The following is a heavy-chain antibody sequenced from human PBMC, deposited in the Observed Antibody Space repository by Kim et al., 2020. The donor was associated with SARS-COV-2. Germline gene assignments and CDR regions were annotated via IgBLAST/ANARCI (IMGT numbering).Heavy chain of an antibody. CDR3: AREPYYNGSGSYDY. J-gene: IGHJ4*02. V-gene: IGHV3-53*01. Sequence: VRGRVNLTRDNSNNTLYLQTNSLREEDTAVYYCAREPYYNGSGSYDYWGQGTLVTVSS. D-gene: IGHD3-10*01.